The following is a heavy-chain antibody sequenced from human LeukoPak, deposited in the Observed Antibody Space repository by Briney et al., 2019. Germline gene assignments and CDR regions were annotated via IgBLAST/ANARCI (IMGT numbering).Heavy chain of an antibody. CDR2: ISYDGSNK. D-gene: IGHD3-16*01. J-gene: IGHJ4*02. CDR1: GFTFSSYA. Sequence: GGSLRLSCAASGFTFSSYAMHWVRQAPGKGLEWVAVISYDGSNKYYADSVKGRFTISRDNSKNTLYLQMNSLRAEDTAVYYCASSGLIVMGYWGQGTLVTVSS. CDR3: ASSGLIVMGY. V-gene: IGHV3-30-3*01.